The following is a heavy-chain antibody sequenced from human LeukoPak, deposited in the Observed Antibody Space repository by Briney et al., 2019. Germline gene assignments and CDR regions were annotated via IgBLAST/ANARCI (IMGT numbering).Heavy chain of an antibody. V-gene: IGHV3-33*01. J-gene: IGHJ5*02. CDR1: GFTFSSYG. CDR3: AGDSSTSLGWFDP. D-gene: IGHD2-2*01. Sequence: GGSLRLSCAASGFTFSSYGMHWVRQAPGKGLEWVAVIWYDGSNKDYADSVKGRFTISRDNSKNTLYLQMNSLRAEDTAVYYCAGDSSTSLGWFDPWGQGTLVTVSS. CDR2: IWYDGSNK.